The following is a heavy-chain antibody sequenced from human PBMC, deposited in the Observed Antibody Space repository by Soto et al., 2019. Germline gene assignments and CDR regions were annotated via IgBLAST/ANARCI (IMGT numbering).Heavy chain of an antibody. J-gene: IGHJ4*02. CDR2: SNTNSGNI. CDR3: ARGRASGSYYLLDY. Sequence: QVQLVQSGAEVRKPGASVKVSCKASGDTFTTYDINWVRQATGHGLEWMGWSNTNSGNIGYAKRFQGRVTMTRDTAIRTAYMEVSSLRSDDTAVYYCARGRASGSYYLLDYWGQGTLVTVSS. V-gene: IGHV1-8*01. D-gene: IGHD3-10*01. CDR1: GDTFTTYD.